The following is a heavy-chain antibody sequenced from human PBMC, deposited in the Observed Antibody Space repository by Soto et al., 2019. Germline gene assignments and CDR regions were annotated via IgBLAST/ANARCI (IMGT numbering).Heavy chain of an antibody. CDR2: IIPIFGTA. CDR1: GGTFSSYA. CDR3: ASDYGDGHPQGGDYFQH. J-gene: IGHJ1*01. D-gene: IGHD4-17*01. Sequence: QVQLVQSGAEVKKPGSSVKVSCKASGGTFSSYAISWVRQAPGQGLEWMGGIIPIFGTANYAQKFQGRVTITADESTSTAYMEPNSLSSEDTAVYYCASDYGDGHPQGGDYFQHWGQGTLVTLSS. V-gene: IGHV1-69*12.